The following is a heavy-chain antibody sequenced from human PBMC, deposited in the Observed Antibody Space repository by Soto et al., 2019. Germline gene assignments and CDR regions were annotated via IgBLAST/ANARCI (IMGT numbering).Heavy chain of an antibody. CDR2: IDYNGRA. CDR1: GGSVTGNC. Sequence: QVQLQESGPGLVKPSETLPLTCSVSGGSVTGNCWSWVRQPPGKGLEWIGCIDYNGRAHYNPSLTSRVGMSLDKSNNHFSLKLSSMTAADTAMYYCARGPDHSKVGYWGQGTLVTVSS. V-gene: IGHV4-59*02. D-gene: IGHD4-4*01. J-gene: IGHJ4*02. CDR3: ARGPDHSKVGY.